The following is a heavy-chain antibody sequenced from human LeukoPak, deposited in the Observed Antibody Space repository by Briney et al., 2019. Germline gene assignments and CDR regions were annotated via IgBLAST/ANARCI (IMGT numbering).Heavy chain of an antibody. D-gene: IGHD3-10*01. CDR3: ASGFYGSGSYIIDY. Sequence: SETLSLTCTVSGGSINSYYWSWIRQPPGKGLEWIGYIYYSGSTNYNPSLKSRVTISVDTSKNQFSLKLSSVTAADTAVYYCASGFYGSGSYIIDYWGQGTLVTVSS. CDR1: GGSINSYY. CDR2: IYYSGST. V-gene: IGHV4-59*01. J-gene: IGHJ4*02.